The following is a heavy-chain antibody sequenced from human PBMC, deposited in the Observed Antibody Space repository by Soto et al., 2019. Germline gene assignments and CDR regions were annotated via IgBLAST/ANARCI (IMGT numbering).Heavy chain of an antibody. V-gene: IGHV3-48*03. CDR2: ISSSGSTI. CDR1: GFTFSSYE. J-gene: IGHJ6*02. D-gene: IGHD3-9*01. Sequence: GGSLRLSCAASGFTFSSYEMNWVRQAPGKGLEWVSYISSSGSTIYYADSVKGRFTISRDNAKNSLYLQMNSLRAEDTAVYYCARDRNRPILRYFDWSSRDYYYGMDVWRQGTTVTVSS. CDR3: ARDRNRPILRYFDWSSRDYYYGMDV.